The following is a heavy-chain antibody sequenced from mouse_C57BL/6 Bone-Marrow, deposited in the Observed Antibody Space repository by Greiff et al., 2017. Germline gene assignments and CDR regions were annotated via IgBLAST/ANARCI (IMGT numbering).Heavy chain of an antibody. CDR2: ISPLAYST. V-gene: IGHV5-15*01. CDR1: GFTFSDYG. CDR3: AKGAGCAY. Sequence: EVQLEESGGGLVQPGGSVKLSCAASGFTFSDYGMAWVRQAPRKGLEWVAFISPLAYSTYYADTVTGRVTISREKAKNTLYLEMSSLRSEDTAVYYCAKGAGCAYWGQGTRITVSA. J-gene: IGHJ3*01.